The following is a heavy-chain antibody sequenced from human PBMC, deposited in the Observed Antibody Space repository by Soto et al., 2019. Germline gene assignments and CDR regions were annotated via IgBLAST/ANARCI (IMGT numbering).Heavy chain of an antibody. J-gene: IGHJ4*02. V-gene: IGHV1-46*03. CDR3: ARVSTXXTCFDY. Sequence: QVQLVQSGAEXKXPGXXXXVSCKAXXYXXXSXFMHWVRQAPGQRLEWMGVINPSGGSTSYAQKFQDRVTMTRDTSTSTVYMELSSLRSEDAAVXXCARVSTXXTCFDYWGQGTLLTVSS. CDR1: XYXXXSXF. D-gene: IGHD3-16*01. CDR2: INPSGGST.